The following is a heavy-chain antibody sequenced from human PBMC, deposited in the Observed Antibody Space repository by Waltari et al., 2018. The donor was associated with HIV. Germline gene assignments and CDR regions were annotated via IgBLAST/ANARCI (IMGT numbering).Heavy chain of an antibody. Sequence: QVQLQESGPGLVKPSETLSLTCAVSGYSISSGYYWGWIRQPPGKGPEWIGSIYHSGSTYYTPSLMSRVTISVDTSNNQFSLKLSSVPAADTAVYYFARGLWGYGSGPNWFDPWGQGTLVTVSS. J-gene: IGHJ5*02. CDR2: IYHSGST. V-gene: IGHV4-38-2*01. CDR3: ARGLWGYGSGPNWFDP. CDR1: GYSISSGYY. D-gene: IGHD3-10*01.